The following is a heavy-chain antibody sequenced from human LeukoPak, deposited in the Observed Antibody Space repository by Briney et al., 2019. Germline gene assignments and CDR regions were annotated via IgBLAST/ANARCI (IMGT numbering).Heavy chain of an antibody. CDR1: GGSISSSSYY. CDR2: IYHSGST. V-gene: IGHV4-39*07. CDR3: ASTSFRGTWFDY. J-gene: IGHJ4*02. Sequence: PSETLPLTCTVSGGSISSSSYYWGWIRQPPGKGLEWIGSIYHSGSTYYNPSLKIRVTISIDTSKNQFSLKLRSVTAADTAVYYCASTSFRGTWFDYWGQGTLVTVSS. D-gene: IGHD2/OR15-2a*01.